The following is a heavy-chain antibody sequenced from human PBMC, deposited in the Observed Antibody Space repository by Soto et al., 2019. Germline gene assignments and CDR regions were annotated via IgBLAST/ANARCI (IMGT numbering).Heavy chain of an antibody. V-gene: IGHV4-31*03. D-gene: IGHD5-18*01. CDR3: SRGILV. CDR2: ISYGGST. CDR1: GGSISSGGYY. J-gene: IGHJ4*02. Sequence: TLSLTCTVSGGSISSGGYYWSWIRQHPGKGLEWIGCISYGGSTSYNPSLKSRVTISVDTSKNQFSLKLTSVTAADTAVYYCSRGILVWGQGALVTVSS.